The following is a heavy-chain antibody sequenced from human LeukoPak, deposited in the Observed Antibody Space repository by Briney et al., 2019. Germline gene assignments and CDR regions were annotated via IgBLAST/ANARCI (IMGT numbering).Heavy chain of an antibody. J-gene: IGHJ4*02. D-gene: IGHD3-16*01. CDR2: IYYSVSGST. CDR3: ARGLYGTSRAGFDY. Sequence: SETLSLTCTVSGASVSSGSYYWSWIRQPPGKGLEWIGYIYYSVSGSTNYNPSLKSRVTKSGDTSKNHFSLKLNSVTAADTAVYYCARGLYGTSRAGFDYWGQGTLVTVSS. V-gene: IGHV4-61*03. CDR1: GASVSSGSYY.